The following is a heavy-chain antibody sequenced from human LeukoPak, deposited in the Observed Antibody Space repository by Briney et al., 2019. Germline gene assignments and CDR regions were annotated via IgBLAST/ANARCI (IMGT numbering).Heavy chain of an antibody. J-gene: IGHJ4*02. CDR3: ARGTNRDFWSGYYFYFDY. V-gene: IGHV1-2*02. D-gene: IGHD3-3*01. CDR2: INPNSGGT. Sequence: ASVKVSCKASGYTFTGYYMHWVRQAPGQGLEWMGWINPNSGGTNYAQKFQGRVTMTRDTSISTAYMELSRLRSDDTAAYYCARGTNRDFWSGYYFYFDYWGQGTLVTVSS. CDR1: GYTFTGYY.